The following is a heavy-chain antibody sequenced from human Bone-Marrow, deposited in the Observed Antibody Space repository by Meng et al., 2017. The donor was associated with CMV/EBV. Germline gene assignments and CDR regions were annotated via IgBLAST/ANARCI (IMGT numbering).Heavy chain of an antibody. Sequence: GSVSGYYWSWIRQPPGKGLEWIGEINHSGSTNYNPSLKSRVTISVDTSKNQFSLKLSSVTAADTAVYYCARCPLLWFGELLPRFDPWGQGTLVTVSS. CDR2: INHSGST. CDR3: ARCPLLWFGELLPRFDP. V-gene: IGHV4-34*01. CDR1: GSVSGYY. J-gene: IGHJ5*02. D-gene: IGHD3-10*01.